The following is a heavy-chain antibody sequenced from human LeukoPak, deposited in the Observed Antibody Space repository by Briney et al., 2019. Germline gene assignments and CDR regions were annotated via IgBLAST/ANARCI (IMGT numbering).Heavy chain of an antibody. Sequence: PSETLSLTCTVSGYSISSGYYWGWIRQPPGKGLEWVSAISGTGGNTFYADSVKGRFTISRDNSKNTLYLQMNSLRAEDTAIYYCAKNIRQLGNYYYYMDVWGKGTTVTVSS. J-gene: IGHJ6*03. CDR1: GYSISSGYY. V-gene: IGHV3-23*01. CDR2: ISGTGGNT. CDR3: AKNIRQLGNYYYYMDV. D-gene: IGHD7-27*01.